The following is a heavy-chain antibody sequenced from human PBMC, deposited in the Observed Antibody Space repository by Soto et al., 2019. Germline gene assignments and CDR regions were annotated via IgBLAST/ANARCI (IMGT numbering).Heavy chain of an antibody. D-gene: IGHD4-4*01. J-gene: IGHJ3*02. CDR3: ALGLQGRAFDI. Sequence: QITLKESGPTLVKPTQTLTLTCTFSGFSLSTSGVGVGWIRQPPGKALEWLALIYWDDDKRYSPSLKSRLTITKDPSKNQVVLTMTNMDPVDTATYYCALGLQGRAFDIWGQGTMVTVSS. CDR1: GFSLSTSGVG. V-gene: IGHV2-5*02. CDR2: IYWDDDK.